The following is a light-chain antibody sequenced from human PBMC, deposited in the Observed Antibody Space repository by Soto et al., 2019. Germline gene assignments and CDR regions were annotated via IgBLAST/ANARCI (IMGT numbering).Light chain of an antibody. CDR1: QGISNY. CDR2: AAS. J-gene: IGKJ4*01. CDR3: QKYNSAPLT. Sequence: DIQMTQSPSSLSASVGDRVTITCRASQGISNYLAWYQQKPGKVPKLLIYAASTLKAGVPSRFSCSESGTDFTLTISSLQPEDVATYYCQKYNSAPLTFGGGTKVEIK. V-gene: IGKV1-27*01.